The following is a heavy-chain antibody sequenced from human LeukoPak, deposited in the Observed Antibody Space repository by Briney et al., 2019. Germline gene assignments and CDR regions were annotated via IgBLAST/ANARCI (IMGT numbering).Heavy chain of an antibody. V-gene: IGHV4-39*02. D-gene: IGHD2-2*02. Sequence: SETLSLTCTISSGSISSSRYYWGWIRQPPGKGLEWIGSIYYSGSTYYNPSLKSRVTISVDTSKNQFSLKLSSVTAADTAVYYCGREPYCSGTSCYKPNWFDPWGQGTLVTVSS. J-gene: IGHJ5*02. CDR3: GREPYCSGTSCYKPNWFDP. CDR1: SGSISSSRYY. CDR2: IYYSGST.